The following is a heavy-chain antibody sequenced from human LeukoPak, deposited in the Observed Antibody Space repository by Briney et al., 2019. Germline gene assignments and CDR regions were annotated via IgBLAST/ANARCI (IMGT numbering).Heavy chain of an antibody. V-gene: IGHV4-34*01. CDR2: LNHSGST. J-gene: IGHJ4*02. Sequence: SETLSLTCAVYGGSFSGYYWRWLRHPPEKGVEWIVHLNHSGSTNYIPSLKSRLTISVDTSKNQFSLKLSSVTAADTAVYYCARAPWGSYRYTSPRLDYWGQGTLVTVSS. CDR1: GGSFSGYY. CDR3: ARAPWGSYRYTSPRLDY. D-gene: IGHD3-16*02.